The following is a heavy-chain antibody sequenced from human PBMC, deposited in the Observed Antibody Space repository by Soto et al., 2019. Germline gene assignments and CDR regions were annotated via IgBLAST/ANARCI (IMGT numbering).Heavy chain of an antibody. V-gene: IGHV3-23*01. D-gene: IGHD6-13*01. CDR1: GFTFSSYA. CDR3: AKDVAAAGPYYYYGMDV. J-gene: IGHJ6*02. CDR2: ISGSGGTT. Sequence: EVQLLESGGGLVQPGGSLRLSCAASGFTFSSYAMSWVRQAPGKGQEWVSAISGSGGTTYDADSVKGRFTISRANSKNTLYLQMNSLRAEDTAVYYCAKDVAAAGPYYYYGMDVWGQGTAVTVSS.